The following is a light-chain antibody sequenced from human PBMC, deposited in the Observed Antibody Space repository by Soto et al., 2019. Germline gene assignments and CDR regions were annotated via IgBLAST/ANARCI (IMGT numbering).Light chain of an antibody. Sequence: QSVLTQPPSASGPPGQRVTIPCSGSSSNIGSYYVDWYQQLPATAPTLLNLKNGQRPSGVPDRFPGSKSGTSAFLAISGLRSEGEADYYCAAWDDSLRAYVLGAGTNVTVL. V-gene: IGLV1-47*01. CDR2: KNG. CDR3: AAWDDSLRAYV. J-gene: IGLJ6*01. CDR1: SSNIGSYY.